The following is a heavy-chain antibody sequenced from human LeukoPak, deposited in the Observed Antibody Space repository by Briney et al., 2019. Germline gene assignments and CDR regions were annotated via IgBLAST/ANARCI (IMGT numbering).Heavy chain of an antibody. CDR2: INNSGEYT. D-gene: IGHD2-21*02. V-gene: IGHV3-23*01. J-gene: IGHJ6*03. CDR3: AKAARGVVVVTAMVPSYYYYMDV. CDR1: GFTSSNYA. Sequence: PGGSLRLSCAASGFTSSNYAMSWVRQAPGKGLEWVSVINNSGEYTNYADSVRGRFTLSTDNTKNTMYLQMNSLRAEDTAVYYCAKAARGVVVVTAMVPSYYYYMDVWGKGTTVTVSS.